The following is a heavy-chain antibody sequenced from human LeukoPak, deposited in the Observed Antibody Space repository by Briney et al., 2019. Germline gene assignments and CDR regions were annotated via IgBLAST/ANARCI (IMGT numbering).Heavy chain of an antibody. V-gene: IGHV1-18*01. J-gene: IGHJ6*02. CDR3: ARDIDTAMANYYYYAMDV. D-gene: IGHD5-18*01. CDR1: GYTFTSYG. Sequence: GASVKVSCKASGYTFTSYGISWVRQAPGQGLEWMGWISAYNGNTNYAQKLQGRVTMPTDTSTSTAYMELRSLRSDDTAVYYCARDIDTAMANYYYYAMDVWGQGTTVTVSS. CDR2: ISAYNGNT.